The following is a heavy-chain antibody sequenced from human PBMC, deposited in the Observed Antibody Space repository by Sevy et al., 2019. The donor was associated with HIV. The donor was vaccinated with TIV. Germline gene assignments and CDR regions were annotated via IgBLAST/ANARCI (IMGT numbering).Heavy chain of an antibody. D-gene: IGHD3-22*01. CDR2: LYPCSSDV. CDR3: VRGGYLRVDAFDI. CDR1: GYNFPGFW. Sequence: GESLKISCKAYGYNFPGFWIGWVRQMSGKGLEWMGILYPCSSDVRSFQGQVTLSVDKSINTAYMQWGSLKASDTAVYYCVRGGYLRVDAFDIWGQGTLVTVSS. J-gene: IGHJ3*02. V-gene: IGHV5-51*01.